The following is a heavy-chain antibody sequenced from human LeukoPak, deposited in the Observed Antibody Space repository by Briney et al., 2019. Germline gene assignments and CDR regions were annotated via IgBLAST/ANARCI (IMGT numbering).Heavy chain of an antibody. V-gene: IGHV3-30*02. CDR3: AKEDYDSSGYYVGPLH. D-gene: IGHD3-22*01. Sequence: PGGSLRLSCAASGFTFSSYGMHWVRQAPGKGLEWVAFIRYDGSNKYYADSVKGRFTISRDNSKNTLYLQMNSLRAEDTAVYYCAKEDYDSSGYYVGPLHWGKGTTVTVSS. CDR1: GFTFSSYG. CDR2: IRYDGSNK. J-gene: IGHJ6*04.